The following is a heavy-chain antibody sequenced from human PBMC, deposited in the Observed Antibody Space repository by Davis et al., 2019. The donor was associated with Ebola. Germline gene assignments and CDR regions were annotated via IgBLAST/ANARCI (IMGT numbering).Heavy chain of an antibody. CDR2: IYYSGST. V-gene: IGHV4-59*01. CDR3: ARAKWRDSRLTLGY. CDR1: GGSISSYY. D-gene: IGHD5-12*01. Sequence: SETLSLTCTVSGGSISSYYWSWIRQPPGKGLEWIGYIYYSGSTNYNPSLMRRVTISVDTSKNQFSLKLSSVTAADTAVYYCARAKWRDSRLTLGYWGQGTLVTVSS. J-gene: IGHJ4*02.